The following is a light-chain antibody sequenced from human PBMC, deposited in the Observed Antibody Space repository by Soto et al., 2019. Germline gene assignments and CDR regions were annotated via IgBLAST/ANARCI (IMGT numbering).Light chain of an antibody. Sequence: EIALTQSPGTLSLSPGERATLSCRASQSVSSSLAWYQQKPGQAPRLLIYGASSRATGIPDRFSGSGSGTDFALTISRLEPEDFAVYYCQQYGSSPPLTFGGGTKMEIK. CDR3: QQYGSSPPLT. J-gene: IGKJ4*01. V-gene: IGKV3-20*01. CDR1: QSVSSS. CDR2: GAS.